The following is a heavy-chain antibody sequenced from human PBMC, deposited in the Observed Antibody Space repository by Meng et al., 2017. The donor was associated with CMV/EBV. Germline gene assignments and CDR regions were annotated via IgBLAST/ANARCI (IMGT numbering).Heavy chain of an antibody. D-gene: IGHD2-15*01. CDR3: ARVCGGSFFDY. CDR1: GGTLSSFA. J-gene: IGHJ4*02. V-gene: IGHV1-69*12. Sequence: QAQLVQAGAEVKQPGSSVKVSCKASGGTLSSFAISWVRQAPGQGLEWMGGIIPIFGPATYAQKFRGRVTITAEESTSTAYIELSSLRSEDTAVYYCARVCGGSFFDYWGQGTLVTVSS. CDR2: IIPIFGPA.